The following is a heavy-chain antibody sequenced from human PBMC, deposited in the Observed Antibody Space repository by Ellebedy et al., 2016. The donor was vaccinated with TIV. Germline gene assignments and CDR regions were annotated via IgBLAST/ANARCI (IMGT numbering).Heavy chain of an antibody. CDR2: ISSSGSTI. D-gene: IGHD3-10*01. CDR1: GFTFSDYY. J-gene: IGHJ3*02. Sequence: GGSLRLXXAASGFTFSDYYMSWIRQAPGKGLEWVSYISSSGSTIYYADSVKGRFTISRDNAKNSLYLQMNSLRAEDTAVYYCARDRYRYYGSGSYYSPDAFDIWGQGTMVTVSS. V-gene: IGHV3-11*01. CDR3: ARDRYRYYGSGSYYSPDAFDI.